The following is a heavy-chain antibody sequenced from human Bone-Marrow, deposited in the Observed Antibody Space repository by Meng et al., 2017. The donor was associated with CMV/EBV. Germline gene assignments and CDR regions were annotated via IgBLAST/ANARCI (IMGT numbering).Heavy chain of an antibody. V-gene: IGHV1-2*02. J-gene: IGHJ4*02. CDR3: ARDVSLAGADLDF. Sequence: ASVKVSCKASGYTFTDYTLHWVRQAPGQGLDWMGWINPSTGGTRFAPKFQARVTMTRDTSISTVYIALSGLTSDDTAFYYCARDVSLAGADLDFWGQGTLVTVFS. CDR2: INPSTGGT. D-gene: IGHD6-19*01. CDR1: GYTFTDYT.